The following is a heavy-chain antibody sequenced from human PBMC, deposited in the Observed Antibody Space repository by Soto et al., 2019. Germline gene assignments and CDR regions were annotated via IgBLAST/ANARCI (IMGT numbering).Heavy chain of an antibody. Sequence: QAQLVQSGPEVKKPGASVKVSCKASGYLFTNYGITWVRRAPGQGLEWMGWISANSGITYNAERLQGRVTMTTDTSTSTAYLELRNLGSDDTAIYYCARGPTQSYNYFDPWGQGTLVTVSS. J-gene: IGHJ5*02. CDR1: GYLFTNYG. CDR3: ARGPTQSYNYFDP. V-gene: IGHV1-18*01. CDR2: ISANSGIT.